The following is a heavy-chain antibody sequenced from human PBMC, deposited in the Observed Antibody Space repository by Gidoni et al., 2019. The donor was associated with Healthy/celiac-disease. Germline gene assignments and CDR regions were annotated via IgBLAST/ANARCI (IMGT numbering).Heavy chain of an antibody. Sequence: QVQLQQWGAGLLTPSETLSLTCAVYGGSFSGYYLNWIRQPPGKGLEWIGEITHSGSTNYNPSLKSRVTISVDTSKNQFSLKLSSVTAADTAVYYCARSRRNCSGGSCYGGWFDPWGQGTLVTVSS. CDR3: ARSRRNCSGGSCYGGWFDP. D-gene: IGHD2-15*01. J-gene: IGHJ5*02. V-gene: IGHV4-34*01. CDR2: ITHSGST. CDR1: GGSFSGYY.